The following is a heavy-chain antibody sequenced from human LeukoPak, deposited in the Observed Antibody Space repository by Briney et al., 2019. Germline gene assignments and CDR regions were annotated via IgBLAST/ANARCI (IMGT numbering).Heavy chain of an antibody. J-gene: IGHJ6*03. Sequence: PSETLSLTCTVSGGSISSSSYYWGWIRQPPGKGLEWIGSIYYSGSTYYNPSLKSRVTISVDTSKNQFSLKLSSVTAADTAVYYCARTPLRVQNKQTRNYYYYYMDVWGKGTTVTVSS. CDR2: IYYSGST. CDR1: GGSISSSSYY. CDR3: ARTPLRVQNKQTRNYYYYYMDV. V-gene: IGHV4-39*07. D-gene: IGHD1/OR15-1a*01.